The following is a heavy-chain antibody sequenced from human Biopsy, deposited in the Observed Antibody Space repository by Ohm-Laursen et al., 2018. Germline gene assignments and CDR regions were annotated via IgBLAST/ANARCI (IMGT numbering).Heavy chain of an antibody. D-gene: IGHD1-1*01. CDR2: IDWDDDK. J-gene: IGHJ4*01. Sequence: TQTLTLTRSFPGFSLSSTGMRISWVRQPPGKALECLGRIDWDDDKFYSPSLETRLSLSKDTTTNQVVLTLTDVDPEDTATYYCARTRAHNFGALEFWGQGILVTVSS. CDR1: GFSLSSTGMR. V-gene: IGHV2-70*04. CDR3: ARTRAHNFGALEF.